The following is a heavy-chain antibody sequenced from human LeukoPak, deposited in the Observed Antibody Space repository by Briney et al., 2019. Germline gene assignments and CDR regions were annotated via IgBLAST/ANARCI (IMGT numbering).Heavy chain of an antibody. CDR3: ARALGPRITIFGVVIIPRWFDP. CDR2: IYYSGST. Sequence: PSETLSLTCTVSGGSISSYYWSWIRQPPGKGLEWIGYIYYSGSTNYNPSLKSRVTISVDTSKNQFSLKLSSVTAADTAVYYCARALGPRITIFGVVIIPRWFDPWGQGTLVTVSS. D-gene: IGHD3-3*01. V-gene: IGHV4-59*12. J-gene: IGHJ5*02. CDR1: GGSISSYY.